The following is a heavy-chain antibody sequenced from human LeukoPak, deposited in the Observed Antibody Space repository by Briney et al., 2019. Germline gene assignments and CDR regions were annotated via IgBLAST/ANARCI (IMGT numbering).Heavy chain of an antibody. V-gene: IGHV3-30*02. CDR2: IRYDGIIK. D-gene: IGHD3-10*01. CDR1: GFTFSNYG. J-gene: IGHJ4*02. Sequence: GGSLRLSCAASGFTFSNYGMHWVRQAPGKGLEWVAFIRYDGIIKNYSDSARGRFTISRDNSKNTLFLRMNSLTTEDTAVYFCAKDLQSFTMVRAYFDYWGQGTLVTVSS. CDR3: AKDLQSFTMVRAYFDY.